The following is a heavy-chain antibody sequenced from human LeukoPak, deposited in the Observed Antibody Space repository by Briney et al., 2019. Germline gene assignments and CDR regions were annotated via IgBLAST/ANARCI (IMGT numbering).Heavy chain of an antibody. CDR1: GFTFSSYG. D-gene: IGHD3-10*01. Sequence: GGSLRLSCAASGFTFSSYGMHWVRQAPGKGLEWVAFIRYDGSNKYYADSVKGRFTISRDNSKNTLYLQMNSLRAEDTAVYYCAKDLDYYGSGTYPTGYWGQGTLVTVS. J-gene: IGHJ4*02. CDR3: AKDLDYYGSGTYPTGY. V-gene: IGHV3-30*02. CDR2: IRYDGSNK.